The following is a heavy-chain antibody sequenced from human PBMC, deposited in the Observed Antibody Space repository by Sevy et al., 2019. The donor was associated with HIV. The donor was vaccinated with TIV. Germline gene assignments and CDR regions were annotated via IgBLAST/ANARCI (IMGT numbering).Heavy chain of an antibody. Sequence: GGSLRLSCTASGFSFSYYGIHWVRQAPGKGLDWVALISHDGINEYYADSVKGRFTISRDNSKNTAYLEMNSLGNEDTAIYFCANAYSGSYSHSYLYALDVWGQGTTVTVSS. CDR3: ANAYSGSYSHSYLYALDV. J-gene: IGHJ6*02. CDR1: GFSFSYYG. D-gene: IGHD1-26*01. CDR2: ISHDGINE. V-gene: IGHV3-30*18.